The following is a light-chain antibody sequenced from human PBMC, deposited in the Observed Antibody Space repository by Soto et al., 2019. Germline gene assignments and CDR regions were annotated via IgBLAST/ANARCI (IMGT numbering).Light chain of an antibody. CDR2: RSN. V-gene: IGLV1-47*01. Sequence: QPVLTQSPSASGTPGQRVTIWCSGSTSNIGVNNVYWYQQLTGTAPKLLIYRSNQRPSGVPDRFSGSKSGTSASLVISGLQSEDEADYYCAAWDDSLSGPVFGGGTKLTVL. J-gene: IGLJ2*01. CDR3: AAWDDSLSGPV. CDR1: TSNIGVNN.